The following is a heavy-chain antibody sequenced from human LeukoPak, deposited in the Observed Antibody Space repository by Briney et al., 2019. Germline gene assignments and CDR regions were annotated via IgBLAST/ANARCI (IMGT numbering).Heavy chain of an antibody. J-gene: IGHJ3*02. CDR2: ISYDGSNK. V-gene: IGHV3-30*18. D-gene: IGHD2-2*02. Sequence: GRSLRLSCAASGFTFSSYGKHWVRQAPGKGLEWVAVISYDGSNKYYADSVKGRFTISRDNSKNTLYLQMNSLRAEDTAVYYCAKLAPELDIVVVPAAIRGAFDIWGQGTMVTVSS. CDR1: GFTFSSYG. CDR3: AKLAPELDIVVVPAAIRGAFDI.